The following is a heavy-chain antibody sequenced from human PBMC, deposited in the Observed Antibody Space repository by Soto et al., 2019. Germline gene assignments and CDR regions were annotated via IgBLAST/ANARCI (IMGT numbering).Heavy chain of an antibody. CDR3: ARHEDIVLVPAAPYFYYGMDV. CDR1: GYSFTSYW. V-gene: IGHV5-51*01. D-gene: IGHD2-2*01. J-gene: IGHJ6*02. CDR2: IYPGDSDT. Sequence: GESLKISCKGSGYSFTSYWIGWVRQMPGKGLEWMGIIYPGDSDTKYSPSFQGQVTISADKSMSTAYLQWSSLKASDTAMYYCARHEDIVLVPAAPYFYYGMDVWGQGTTVTVSS.